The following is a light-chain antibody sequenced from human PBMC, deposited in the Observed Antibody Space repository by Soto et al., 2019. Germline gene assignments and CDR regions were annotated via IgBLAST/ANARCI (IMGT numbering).Light chain of an antibody. V-gene: IGLV1-40*01. Sequence: QSVLTQPPSVSGAPGQRVTLSCTGSSSNIGAGYDVHWYQQLPGTAPKVLIYGNNNRPSGVPDRFSGSKSGTSASLAITGLQAEDEADYYCQSYDSSLSVFYVFGTGTKLTVL. CDR2: GNN. CDR1: SSNIGAGYD. CDR3: QSYDSSLSVFYV. J-gene: IGLJ1*01.